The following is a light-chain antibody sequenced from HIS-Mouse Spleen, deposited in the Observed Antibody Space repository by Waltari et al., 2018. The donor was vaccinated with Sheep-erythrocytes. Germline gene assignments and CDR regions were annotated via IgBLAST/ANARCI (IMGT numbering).Light chain of an antibody. J-gene: IGKJ1*01. V-gene: IGKV3-11*01. CDR2: DAS. CDR1: QSVSSY. Sequence: TQSPATLSLSPGERATLSCRASQSVSSYLAWYQQKPGQAPRLLIYDASNRATGSPARFSGSGSGTDFTLTISSLEPEDFAVYYCQQRSNWPPTFGQGTKVEIK. CDR3: QQRSNWPPT.